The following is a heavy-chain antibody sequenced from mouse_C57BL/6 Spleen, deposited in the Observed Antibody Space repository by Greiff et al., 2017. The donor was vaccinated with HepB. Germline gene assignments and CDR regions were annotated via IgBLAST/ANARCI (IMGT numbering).Heavy chain of an antibody. J-gene: IGHJ2*01. Sequence: EVQLQQSGTVLARPGASVKMSCKTSGYTFTSYWMHWVNQRPGQGLEWIGAIYPGNSDTSYNQKFKGKAKLTAVTSASTAYMELSSLTNEDSAVYYCTGYDGYPFDYWGQGTTLTVSS. CDR3: TGYDGYPFDY. CDR2: IYPGNSDT. V-gene: IGHV1-5*01. CDR1: GYTFTSYW. D-gene: IGHD2-3*01.